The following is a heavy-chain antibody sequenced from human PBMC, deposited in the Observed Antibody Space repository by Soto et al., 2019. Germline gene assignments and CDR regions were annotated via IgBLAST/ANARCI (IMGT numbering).Heavy chain of an antibody. CDR3: ARDVDADFRTDFDY. Sequence: GGSLRLSCSASGFTFSTYAMHWVRQAPGKGLEWISYISGNGEVIQYAASARGRFTISRDNAENSVYLEMESLRDEDTALYYCARDVDADFRTDFDYWGRGTLVTVSS. D-gene: IGHD4-17*01. J-gene: IGHJ4*02. CDR1: GFTFSTYA. V-gene: IGHV3-48*02. CDR2: ISGNGEVI.